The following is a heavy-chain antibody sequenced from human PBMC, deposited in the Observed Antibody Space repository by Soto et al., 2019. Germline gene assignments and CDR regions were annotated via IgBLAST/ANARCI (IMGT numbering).Heavy chain of an antibody. V-gene: IGHV4-59*01. CDR3: ARGSGWYSH. D-gene: IGHD6-19*01. Sequence: PSETLSLTCTVSGDSISGSSWSWIRQPPGKGLEWIAYMYFSGSTNYNPSLKSRVTISVDTSKNQFSLKLSSVTAADTAVYYCARGSGWYSHWGQGTLVTVSS. CDR1: GDSISGSS. J-gene: IGHJ4*02. CDR2: MYFSGST.